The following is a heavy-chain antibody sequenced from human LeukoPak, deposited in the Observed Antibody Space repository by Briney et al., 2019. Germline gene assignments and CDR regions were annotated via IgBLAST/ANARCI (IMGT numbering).Heavy chain of an antibody. CDR1: GFTFSSYS. CDR2: ISSSGSTI. J-gene: IGHJ6*04. D-gene: IGHD3-10*02. CDR3: AELGITMIGGV. Sequence: GSLRLSCAASGFTFSSYSMNWVRQAPGKGLEWVSYISSSGSTIYYADSVKGRFTISRDNAKNSLYLQMNSLRAEDTAVYYCAELGITMIGGVWGKGTTVTISS. V-gene: IGHV3-48*04.